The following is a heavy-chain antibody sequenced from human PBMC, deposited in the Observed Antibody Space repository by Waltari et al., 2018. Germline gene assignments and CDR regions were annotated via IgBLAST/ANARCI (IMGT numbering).Heavy chain of an antibody. Sequence: QVQLVESGGGVVQPGKSLRLSCAASGFIFSRYAMHWVRQAPGKGVECVAVISSDATNKSYADSVKGRFTISRDNSDNTLHLQMNSLSTEDTAAYYCARTTRTGTTFFLGPLDPWGQGTLVTVSS. CDR3: ARTTRTGTTFFLGPLDP. V-gene: IGHV3-30-3*01. CDR2: ISSDATNK. CDR1: GFIFSRYA. D-gene: IGHD1-7*01. J-gene: IGHJ5*02.